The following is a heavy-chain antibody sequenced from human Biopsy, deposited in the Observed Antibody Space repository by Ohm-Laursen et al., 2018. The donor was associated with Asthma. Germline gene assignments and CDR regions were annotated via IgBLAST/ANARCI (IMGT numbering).Heavy chain of an antibody. D-gene: IGHD3-3*01. J-gene: IGHJ6*02. Sequence: LRLSCAASGFTVSSNGMSWIRQPPGKGLEWIGESNQGGSPTFNPSLKSRVTISRDTSKNQLSLKLRSVTAADTAVYYCASGPEWYGLDVWGQGTTVTVSS. CDR1: GFTVSSNG. V-gene: IGHV4-34*01. CDR3: ASGPEWYGLDV. CDR2: SNQGGSP.